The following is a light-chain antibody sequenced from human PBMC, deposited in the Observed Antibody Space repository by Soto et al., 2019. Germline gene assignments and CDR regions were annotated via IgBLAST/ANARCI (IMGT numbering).Light chain of an antibody. CDR1: NSDVGTYNY. Sequence: QSVLTQPRSVSASPGQSVTISCTGTNSDVGTYNYVSWYQQHPGKAPKLIIYDVTKRPSGVPDRFSGSKSGNTASLIISGLQAADEAEYYCCCCSYAGSSSFRVLFGGGTKVTVL. CDR2: DVT. V-gene: IGLV2-11*01. J-gene: IGLJ2*01. CDR3: CSYAGSSSFRVL.